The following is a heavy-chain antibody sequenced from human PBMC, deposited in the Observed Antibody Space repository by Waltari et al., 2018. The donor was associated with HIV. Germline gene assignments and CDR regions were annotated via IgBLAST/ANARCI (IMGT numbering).Heavy chain of an antibody. CDR2: IYTSGST. J-gene: IGHJ4*02. D-gene: IGHD5-12*01. Sequence: QVQLQESGPGLVKPSQTLSLTCTVSGGSISSGSYYWGWIRQPAGKGLEWIVRIYTSGSTNYNPSLKRRVTRSVDTSKSQLSRKLSSVTAADTAVYYCARVSGGYERFDYWGQGTMVTVSS. CDR3: ARVSGGYERFDY. CDR1: GGSISSGSYY. V-gene: IGHV4-61*02.